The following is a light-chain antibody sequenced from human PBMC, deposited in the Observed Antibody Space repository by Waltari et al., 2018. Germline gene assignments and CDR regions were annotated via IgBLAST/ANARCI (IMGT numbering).Light chain of an antibody. Sequence: QSALTQPASVSGSPGQSITISCTGTSSDVGSYNLVSWYQQHPGKAPKLMLYEVSKRPSGVSNRFSGSKSGNTASLTISGLQAEDEADYYCCSYAGSSTLEVFGTGTKVTVL. CDR2: EVS. J-gene: IGLJ1*01. CDR1: SSDVGSYNL. CDR3: CSYAGSSTLEV. V-gene: IGLV2-23*02.